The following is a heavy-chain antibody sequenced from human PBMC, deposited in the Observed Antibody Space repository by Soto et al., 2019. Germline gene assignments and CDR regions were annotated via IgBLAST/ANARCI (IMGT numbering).Heavy chain of an antibody. CDR3: ARGPFIAVAGAYYFDY. CDR2: IYYSGST. D-gene: IGHD6-19*01. CDR1: GGSISSGGYY. J-gene: IGHJ4*02. Sequence: QVQLQESGPGLVKPSQTLSLTCTVSGGSISSGGYYWSWIRQHPGKGLEWIGYIYYSGSTYYNPSLKSRVTISVDTSKNQFSLKLRSVTAADTAVYYCARGPFIAVAGAYYFDYWGQGTLVTVSS. V-gene: IGHV4-31*03.